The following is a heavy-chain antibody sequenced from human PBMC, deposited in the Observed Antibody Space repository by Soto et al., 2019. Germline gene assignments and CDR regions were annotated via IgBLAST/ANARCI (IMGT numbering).Heavy chain of an antibody. CDR1: LGTFRSYA. J-gene: IGHJ4*02. Sequence: AVKVSCQASLGTFRSYAISWVRQAPGQGLEWMGGIIPIFGTANYAQKFQGRVTITADESTSTAYMELSSLRSEDTAVYYCASSYGGDQRHLDYWGQGPPVTVSS. CDR3: ASSYGGDQRHLDY. V-gene: IGHV1-69*01. CDR2: IIPIFGTA. D-gene: IGHD4-17*01.